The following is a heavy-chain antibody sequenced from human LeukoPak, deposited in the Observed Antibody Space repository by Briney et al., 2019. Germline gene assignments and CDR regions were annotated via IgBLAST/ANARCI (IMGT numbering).Heavy chain of an antibody. CDR1: GFTFSSYS. J-gene: IGHJ5*02. V-gene: IGHV3-21*01. CDR2: ISSSSSYI. D-gene: IGHD4-11*01. CDR3: AREAYGYSNHNWFDP. Sequence: GGSLRLSCAASGFTFSSYSMTWVRQAPGKGLEWVSSISSSSSYIYYADSVKGRFTISRDNAKNSLYLQMDSLRAEDTAVYYCAREAYGYSNHNWFDPWGQGTLVTVSS.